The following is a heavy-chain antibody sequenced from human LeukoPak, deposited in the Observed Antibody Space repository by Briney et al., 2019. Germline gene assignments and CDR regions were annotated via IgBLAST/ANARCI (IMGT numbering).Heavy chain of an antibody. Sequence: ASVKVSCKASGYTFTSYGVSWVRQAPGQGLEWMGWINVYDGNTKYGLNLQGRVTMTTDTSTSTAYMELRSLGSDDTAVYYCARDSGYCSGDSCNYYYGMDVWGQGTTVTVSS. CDR2: INVYDGNT. CDR3: ARDSGYCSGDSCNYYYGMDV. CDR1: GYTFTSYG. V-gene: IGHV1-18*01. J-gene: IGHJ6*02. D-gene: IGHD2-15*01.